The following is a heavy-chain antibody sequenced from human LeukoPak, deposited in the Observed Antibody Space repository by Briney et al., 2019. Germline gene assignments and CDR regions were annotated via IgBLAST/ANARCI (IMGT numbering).Heavy chain of an antibody. J-gene: IGHJ3*02. Sequence: SETLSLTCTVSGGSISSGDYYWSWIRQPPGKGLEWIGYIYYSGSTYYNPSLKSRVTVSVDTSKNQFSLKLSSVTAADTAVYYCARVPNSDAFDIWGQGTMVTVSS. CDR2: IYYSGST. CDR1: GGSISSGDYY. CDR3: ARVPNSDAFDI. D-gene: IGHD4-23*01. V-gene: IGHV4-30-4*01.